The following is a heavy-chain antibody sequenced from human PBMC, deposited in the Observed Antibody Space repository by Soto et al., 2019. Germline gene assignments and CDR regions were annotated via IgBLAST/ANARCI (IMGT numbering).Heavy chain of an antibody. V-gene: IGHV4-30-4*01. Sequence: PSETLSLTCPVSGGSISGGVHSWSWIRQPPGKGLEWIGHIFDSGSTYYNPSLKSRLTISVDTSKNQFSLRLSSVTAADTAVYYCAIVIMPLTNHWHFALPGRRNLVPVYS. D-gene: IGHD3-16*02. CDR3: AIVIMPLTNHWHFAL. CDR1: GGSISGGVHS. J-gene: IGHJ2*01. CDR2: IFDSGST.